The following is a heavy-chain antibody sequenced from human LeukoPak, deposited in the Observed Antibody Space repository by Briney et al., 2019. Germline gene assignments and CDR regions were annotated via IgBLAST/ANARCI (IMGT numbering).Heavy chain of an antibody. CDR2: IYYSGST. Sequence: PSETLSLTCTVSGSSISSYYWSWIRQPPGKGLEWIGYIYYSGSTNYNPSLKSRVTISVDTSKNQFSLKLSSVTAADTAVYYCARDPGGAFDIWGQGTMVTVSS. D-gene: IGHD3-16*01. V-gene: IGHV4-59*01. CDR3: ARDPGGAFDI. CDR1: GSSISSYY. J-gene: IGHJ3*02.